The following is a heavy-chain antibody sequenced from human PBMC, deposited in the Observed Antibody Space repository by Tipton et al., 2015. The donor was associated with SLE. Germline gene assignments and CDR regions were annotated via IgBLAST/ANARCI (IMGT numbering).Heavy chain of an antibody. CDR1: GFTFDDYA. D-gene: IGHD6-19*01. V-gene: IGHV3-43D*04. CDR3: AKGQVFQWLVVDY. CDR2: ISWDGGST. J-gene: IGHJ4*02. Sequence: SLRLSCAASGFTFDDYAMHWVRQAPGKGLEWVSLISWDGGSTYYADSVKGRFTTSRDNSKNSLYLQMNSLRAEDTALYYCAKGQVFQWLVVDYWGQGTLVTVSS.